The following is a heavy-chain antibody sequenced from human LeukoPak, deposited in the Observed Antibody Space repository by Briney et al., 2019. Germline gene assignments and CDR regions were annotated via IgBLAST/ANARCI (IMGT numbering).Heavy chain of an antibody. CDR1: GGSISSSSYY. Sequence: SETLSLTCTVSGGSISSSSYYWGWIRQPPGKGLEWIGSIYYSGSTYYNPSLKSRDTISVDTSKNQFSLKLSSVTAADTAVYYCAGTLPTYYDILTGYQNWGQGTLVTVSS. CDR3: AGTLPTYYDILTGYQN. CDR2: IYYSGST. D-gene: IGHD3-9*01. V-gene: IGHV4-39*01. J-gene: IGHJ4*02.